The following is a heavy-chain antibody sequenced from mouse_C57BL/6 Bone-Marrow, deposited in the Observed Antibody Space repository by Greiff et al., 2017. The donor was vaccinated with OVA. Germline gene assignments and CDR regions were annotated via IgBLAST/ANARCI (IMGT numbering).Heavy chain of an antibody. CDR2: IDPSDSYT. V-gene: IGHV1-69*01. D-gene: IGHD2-5*01. CDR1: GYTFTSYW. CDR3: AAYSNYGAMDY. Sequence: VQLQQPGAELVMPGASVKLSCKASGYTFTSYWMHWVKQRPGQGLEWIGEIDPSDSYTNHNQKFKGKSTLTVDKSSSTAYMQLSSLTSEDSAVYYCAAYSNYGAMDYWGQGTSVTVSS. J-gene: IGHJ4*01.